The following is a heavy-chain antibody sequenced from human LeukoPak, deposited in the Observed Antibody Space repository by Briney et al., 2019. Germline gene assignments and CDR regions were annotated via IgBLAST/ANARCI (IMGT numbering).Heavy chain of an antibody. CDR1: GYTFTGYY. D-gene: IGHD3-10*01. J-gene: IGHJ6*03. V-gene: IGHV1-2*06. Sequence: GASVKVSCKASGYTFTGYYMHWVRQAPGQGLEWMGRINPNSGGTNYAQKFQGRVTMTRDRSISTAYMELSRLRSDDTAVYYCARDRETYGSGSYHYYYYYMDVWGKGTTVTVSS. CDR3: ARDRETYGSGSYHYYYYYMDV. CDR2: INPNSGGT.